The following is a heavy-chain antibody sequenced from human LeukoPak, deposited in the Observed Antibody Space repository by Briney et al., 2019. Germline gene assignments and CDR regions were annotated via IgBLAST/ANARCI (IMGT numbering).Heavy chain of an antibody. CDR1: GITFSSYG. CDR2: ISGSGGST. J-gene: IGHJ6*03. D-gene: IGHD6-19*01. Sequence: GGSLRHSCAASGITFSSYGMSWLRQAPGEGLEWVSSISGSGGSTYYADSVKGRFTISRDSSKNTVYLQMNGLRAEDTAVYYCAKRGNSGRTYHYYYMDVWGKGTTVTVSS. CDR3: AKRGNSGRTYHYYYMDV. V-gene: IGHV3-23*01.